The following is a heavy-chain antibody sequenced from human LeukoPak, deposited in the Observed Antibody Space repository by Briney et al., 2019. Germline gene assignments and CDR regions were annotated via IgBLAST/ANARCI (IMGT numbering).Heavy chain of an antibody. J-gene: IGHJ6*02. V-gene: IGHV3-33*06. Sequence: GGSLRLSCAASGFTFSSCVMHWVRQAPGKGLEWVSLIWYDGSNKYYADSVKGRFTISRDNSKNTLYLQMNSLRAEDTGVYYCVKQVDVWGQGTTVTVSS. CDR1: GFTFSSCV. CDR2: IWYDGSNK. CDR3: VKQVDV.